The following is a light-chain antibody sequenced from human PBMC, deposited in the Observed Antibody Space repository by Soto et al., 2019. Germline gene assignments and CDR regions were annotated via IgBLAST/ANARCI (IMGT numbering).Light chain of an antibody. Sequence: DIHMTQSASPLSASVGYRVTITCRASQTISTYLNWYQQKPGKAPKLLIYGASSLQSGVPSRFSGSGSGTDFTLTISSLQPEDFGTYYCQQSFSTPRTFGQGTKVDIK. CDR2: GAS. CDR1: QTISTY. V-gene: IGKV1-39*01. J-gene: IGKJ1*01. CDR3: QQSFSTPRT.